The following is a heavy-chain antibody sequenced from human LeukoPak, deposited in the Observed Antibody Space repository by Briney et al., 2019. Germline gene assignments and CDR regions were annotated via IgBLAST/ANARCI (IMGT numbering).Heavy chain of an antibody. CDR3: ARDALGAYCCVSGSFDY. D-gene: IGHD3-10*01. V-gene: IGHV3-21*01. CDR2: ISRSSSYI. J-gene: IGHJ4*02. CDR1: GFTFSSYT. Sequence: GGSLRLSCAASGFTFSSYTMHWVRQAPGKGLEWVSPISRSSSYIYYADSVKGRFTISRDNAKNSLYLQMNSLRAEDTAVYYCARDALGAYCCVSGSFDYWGQGTLVTVSS.